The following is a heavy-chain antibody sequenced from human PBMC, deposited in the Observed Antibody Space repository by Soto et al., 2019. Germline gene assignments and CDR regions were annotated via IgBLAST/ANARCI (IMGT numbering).Heavy chain of an antibody. CDR3: AMYYYDSSGYRPFDY. CDR2: INHSGST. Sequence: SETLSLTCAVYGGSFRGYYWSWIRQPPGKGLEWIGEINHSGSTNYNPSLKSRVTISVDTSKNQFSLKLSSVTAADTAVYYCAMYYYDSSGYRPFDYWGQGTLVTVSS. J-gene: IGHJ4*02. V-gene: IGHV4-34*01. D-gene: IGHD3-22*01. CDR1: GGSFRGYY.